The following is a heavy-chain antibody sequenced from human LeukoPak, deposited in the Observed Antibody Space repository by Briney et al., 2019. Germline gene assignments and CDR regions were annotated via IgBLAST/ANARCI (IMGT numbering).Heavy chain of an antibody. J-gene: IGHJ4*02. Sequence: GASVKVSCKASGGTFSSYAISWVRQAPGQGLEWMGRIIPILGIANYAQKFQGRVTITADKSASTAYMELSSLRSEDTAVYYCARDGGNSSGWGQGTLVTVSS. CDR1: GGTFSSYA. V-gene: IGHV1-69*04. CDR2: IIPILGIA. CDR3: ARDGGNSSG. D-gene: IGHD4-23*01.